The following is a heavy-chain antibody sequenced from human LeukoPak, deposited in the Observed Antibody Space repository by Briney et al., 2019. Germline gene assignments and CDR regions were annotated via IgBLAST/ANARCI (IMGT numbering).Heavy chain of an antibody. J-gene: IGHJ4*02. V-gene: IGHV4-30-2*01. CDR2: IYHSGST. CDR3: ARGTGIITSCSV. Sequence: SQTLSLTCAVPGDSISSGDYSWNWIRQPPGKGLEWIGSIYHSGSTYYSPSLKSRVTMSVDRSKNQFSLKLSSVTAADTAVYYCARGTGIITSCSVWGQGTLVTVSS. D-gene: IGHD2-2*01. CDR1: GDSISSGDYS.